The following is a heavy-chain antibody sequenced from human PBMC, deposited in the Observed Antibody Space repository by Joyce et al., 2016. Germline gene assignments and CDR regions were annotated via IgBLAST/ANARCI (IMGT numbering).Heavy chain of an antibody. CDR2: ISGTGVRT. V-gene: IGHV3-23*01. CDR1: GFTFSSYA. CDR3: AKGPIVRGVHWFDP. Sequence: EVQLLESGGGLVLPGGSLRLSCAASGFTFSSYAMNWVRQAPGKGLEWVSTISGTGVRTFYADPGKGRFTISRDNSKNTVFLQMSRLRAEDTAVYYCAKGPIVRGVHWFDPWGQGTLVTVSS. D-gene: IGHD3-10*01. J-gene: IGHJ5*02.